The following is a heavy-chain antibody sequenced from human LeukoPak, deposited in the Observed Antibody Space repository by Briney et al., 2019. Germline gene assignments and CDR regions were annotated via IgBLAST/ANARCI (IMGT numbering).Heavy chain of an antibody. CDR2: IRYDGSNK. D-gene: IGHD1-26*01. J-gene: IGHJ4*02. CDR3: ANLLSPHEGWEPGTDS. CDR1: GFTFSSYG. V-gene: IGHV3-30*02. Sequence: QPGGSLRLSCAASGFTFSSYGMHWVRQAPGKGLEWVAFIRYDGSNKYYADSVKGRFTISRDNSKNTLYLQLNGLTVEDTAVYYCANLLSPHEGWEPGTDSWGQGTLITVSS.